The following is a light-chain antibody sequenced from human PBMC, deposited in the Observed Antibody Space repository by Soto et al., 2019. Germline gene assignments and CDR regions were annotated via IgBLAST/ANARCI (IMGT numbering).Light chain of an antibody. CDR3: SSYTGTNNFGV. Sequence: QSALTQPPSASGSPGQSVTISCTGSSSDVGGYNYVSWYQQPPGKAPKLVIYEVRKRTSGVPDRFSGSKSGNTASLTVSGLQAEDVAAYYCSSYTGTNNFGVFGPGTKLTVL. J-gene: IGLJ1*01. CDR2: EVR. V-gene: IGLV2-8*01. CDR1: SSDVGGYNY.